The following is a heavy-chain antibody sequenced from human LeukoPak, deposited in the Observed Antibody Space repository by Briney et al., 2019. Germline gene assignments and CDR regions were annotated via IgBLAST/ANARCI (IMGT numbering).Heavy chain of an antibody. V-gene: IGHV3-33*01. CDR2: IWYDGSNK. Sequence: GGSLRLSCAASGFTFSSYGMHWVRQAPGKGLEWVAVIWYDGSNKYYADSVKGRFTISRDNSKNTLYLQMNSLRAEDTAVYYCTSWGDTTAEYFQRWGQGTLVTVSS. CDR1: GFTFSSYG. J-gene: IGHJ1*01. CDR3: TSWGDTTAEYFQR. D-gene: IGHD2-21*02.